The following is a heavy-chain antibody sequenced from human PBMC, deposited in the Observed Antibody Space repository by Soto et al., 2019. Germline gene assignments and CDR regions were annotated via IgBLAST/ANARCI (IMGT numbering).Heavy chain of an antibody. D-gene: IGHD1-26*01. CDR3: ARLTVVSTYFFDY. CDR1: GDSISIGGYS. Sequence: TLCLTCAVSGDSISIGGYSWSWIRQPPGKGLEWIGYVFQIGSTSYNPSLKSRVSISVDTSKNQFSLDLKSVTATDTAVYFCARLTVVSTYFFDYWGQGALVTV. CDR2: VFQIGST. J-gene: IGHJ4*02. V-gene: IGHV4-30-2*01.